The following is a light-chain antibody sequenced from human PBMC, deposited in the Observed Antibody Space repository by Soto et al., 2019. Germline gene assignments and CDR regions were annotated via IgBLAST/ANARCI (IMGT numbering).Light chain of an antibody. CDR2: DVS. Sequence: CVLTQPGSVSGSPGHAVTISCTGTSSDVGGYNYVSWYQQHPGKAPKLMIYDVSKRPSGVPDRFSGSKSGNTASLTISGLQAEDEADYYCCSYAGSYTYVFGTGTKVTVL. CDR1: SSDVGGYNY. V-gene: IGLV2-11*01. J-gene: IGLJ1*01. CDR3: CSYAGSYTYV.